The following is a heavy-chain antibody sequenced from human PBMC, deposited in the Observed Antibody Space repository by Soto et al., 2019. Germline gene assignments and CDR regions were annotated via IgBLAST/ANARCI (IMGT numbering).Heavy chain of an antibody. CDR1: GFTFTSSA. V-gene: IGHV1-58*01. CDR3: AARPSGGTATHYYYYGMDV. Sequence: VKVSCKASGFTFTSSAVQWVRQARGQRLEWIGWIVVGSGNTNYAQKFQERVTITRDMSTSTAYMELSSLRSEDTAVYYCAARPSGGTATHYYYYGMDVWGQGTTVTVSS. CDR2: IVVGSGNT. J-gene: IGHJ6*02. D-gene: IGHD2-15*01.